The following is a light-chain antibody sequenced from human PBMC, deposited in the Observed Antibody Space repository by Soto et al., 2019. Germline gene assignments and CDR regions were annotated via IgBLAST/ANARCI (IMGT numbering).Light chain of an antibody. V-gene: IGKV3-20*01. CDR1: QSVGSNY. CDR3: QQYGSSPIT. CDR2: VAS. J-gene: IGKJ5*01. Sequence: EIVLTQSPGTLSLSPGERATLSCRASQSVGSNYLAWYQQIPGQAPRLLIYVASSRATGIPDRFSGSGSGTDFTLTISRLEPEDFAVYYCQQYGSSPITFGQGTRLEIK.